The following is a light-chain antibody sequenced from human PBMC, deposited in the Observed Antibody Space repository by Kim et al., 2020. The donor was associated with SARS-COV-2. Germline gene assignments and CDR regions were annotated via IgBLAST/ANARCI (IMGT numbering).Light chain of an antibody. CDR2: DVS. CDR1: SSDVGGYNY. CDR3: SSYTSSSTWV. J-gene: IGLJ3*02. Sequence: QSALTQPASVSGSPGQSITISCTGTSSDVGGYNYVSWYQQHPGKAPKFMIYDVSKRPSGVSNRFSGSKSGNTASLTISGLQAEDEADYYCSSYTSSSTWVFGGGTQRTVL. V-gene: IGLV2-14*01.